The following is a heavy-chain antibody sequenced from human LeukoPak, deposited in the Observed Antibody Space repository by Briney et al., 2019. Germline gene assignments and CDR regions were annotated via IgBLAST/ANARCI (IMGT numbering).Heavy chain of an antibody. D-gene: IGHD4-23*01. CDR1: GGSISSYY. Sequence: SETLSLTCTVSGGSISSYYWSWIRQPPGKGLEWIGYIYDSGSTNYNPSLKSRVTISVDTSKNQFSLKLSSVTAADTAVYYCARGHLDYGGNSGGYYFDYWGQGTLVTVSS. J-gene: IGHJ4*02. CDR3: ARGHLDYGGNSGGYYFDY. V-gene: IGHV4-59*01. CDR2: IYDSGST.